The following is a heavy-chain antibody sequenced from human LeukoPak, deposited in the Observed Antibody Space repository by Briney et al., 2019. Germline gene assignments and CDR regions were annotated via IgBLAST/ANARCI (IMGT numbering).Heavy chain of an antibody. CDR3: ARHPLFGSGSYLAPSYGMDV. J-gene: IGHJ6*02. Sequence: KTSETPSLTCTVSGGSISSYYWSWIRQPPGKGLEWIGYIYYSGSTNYSPSLKSRVTISVDTSKNQFSLKLSSVTAADTAVYYCARHPLFGSGSYLAPSYGMDVWGQGTTVTVSS. V-gene: IGHV4-59*08. CDR1: GGSISSYY. D-gene: IGHD3-10*01. CDR2: IYYSGST.